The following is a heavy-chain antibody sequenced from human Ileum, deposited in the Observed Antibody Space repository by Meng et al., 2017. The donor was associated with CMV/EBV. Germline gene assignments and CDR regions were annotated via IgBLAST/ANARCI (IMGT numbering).Heavy chain of an antibody. CDR3: ARKCQLHDGMDV. CDR1: GFSSGDCA. CDR2: IRSKAHGETT. J-gene: IGHJ6*02. Sequence: GGSLRLSCLASGFSSGDCALNWVRQAPGRGLQWVGFIRSKAHGETTEFAASVEGRFTISRDESKNVVHLQMSSQNSEDTGVYYCARKCQLHDGMDVWGQGTPVTVSS. V-gene: IGHV3-49*04.